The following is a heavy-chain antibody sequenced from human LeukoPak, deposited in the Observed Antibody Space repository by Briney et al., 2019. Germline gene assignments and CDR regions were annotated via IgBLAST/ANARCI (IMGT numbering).Heavy chain of an antibody. CDR2: ISWNSGSI. D-gene: IGHD1-26*01. Sequence: SGRSLRLSGAPSGFTFDDYAMHWVRQAPGKGLEWVSGISWNSGSIGYADSVKGRFTISRDNAKNSLYLQMNSLRAEDMALYYCAKGVGSVFDLWGRGTLVTVSS. CDR1: GFTFDDYA. CDR3: AKGVGSVFDL. J-gene: IGHJ2*01. V-gene: IGHV3-9*03.